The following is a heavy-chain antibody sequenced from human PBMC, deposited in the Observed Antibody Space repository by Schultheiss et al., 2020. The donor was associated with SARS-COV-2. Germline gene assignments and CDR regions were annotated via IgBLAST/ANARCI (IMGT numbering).Heavy chain of an antibody. CDR2: IYYSGST. CDR1: GGSISSSNW. Sequence: SETLSLTCAVSGGSISSSNWWSWVRQPPGKGLEWIGSIYYSGSTYYNPSLKSRVTISVDTSKNQFSLKLSSVTAADTAVYYCARGVSGSYYVTWFDPWGQGTLVTVSS. J-gene: IGHJ5*02. V-gene: IGHV4-4*02. CDR3: ARGVSGSYYVTWFDP. D-gene: IGHD1-26*01.